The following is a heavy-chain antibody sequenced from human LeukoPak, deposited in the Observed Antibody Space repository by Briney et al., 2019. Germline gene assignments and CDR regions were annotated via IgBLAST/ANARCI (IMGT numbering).Heavy chain of an antibody. J-gene: IGHJ4*02. Sequence: GGSLRLSCEVSGFTFNDYAMHWVRQVPGKGLEWVAGLIWDSGSLDYADSVKGRFTISRDNAKKSLYLQMNSLRAENTSVYYCARAAYMVRGVIITPPFDYWGQGALVTVSS. D-gene: IGHD3-10*01. CDR3: ARAAYMVRGVIITPPFDY. V-gene: IGHV3-9*01. CDR1: GFTFNDYA. CDR2: LIWDSGSL.